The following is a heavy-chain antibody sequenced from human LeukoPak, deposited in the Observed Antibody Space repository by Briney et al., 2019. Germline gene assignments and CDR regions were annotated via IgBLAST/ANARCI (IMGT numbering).Heavy chain of an antibody. CDR2: ISSSSSTI. CDR3: ARDWYGSGSAFDY. CDR1: GFTFSSYS. J-gene: IGHJ4*02. Sequence: GGSLRLSCAAPGFTFSSYSMNWVRQAPGKGLEWVSYISSSSSTIYYADSVKGRFTISRDNAKNSLYLQMNSLRAEDTAVYYCARDWYGSGSAFDYWGQGTLVTVSS. D-gene: IGHD3-10*01. V-gene: IGHV3-48*01.